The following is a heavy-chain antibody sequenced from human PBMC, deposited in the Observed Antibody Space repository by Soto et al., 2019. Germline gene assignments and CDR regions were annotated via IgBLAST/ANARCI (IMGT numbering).Heavy chain of an antibody. Sequence: QLQLQESGPGLVEPSQTLSLTCTISNGSVNRGGYYWSWIRQHPGKGLEWVGYMSYTVKTYYSPSLRSRVTISVDSSKTQLHLRLSSVTAADTAIYSCARARVISSRNWFHPWGQGTLVTVSS. V-gene: IGHV4-31*03. CDR1: NGSVNRGGYY. CDR3: ARARVISSRNWFHP. D-gene: IGHD2-21*01. CDR2: MSYTVKT. J-gene: IGHJ5*02.